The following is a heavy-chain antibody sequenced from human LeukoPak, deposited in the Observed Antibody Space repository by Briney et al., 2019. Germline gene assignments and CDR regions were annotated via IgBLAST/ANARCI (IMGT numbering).Heavy chain of an antibody. D-gene: IGHD5-12*01. Sequence: GGSLRLSCAASGLTFSYYGIHRVRQAPGKGLEGVAVISYDGLNKNYADSVKGRFTISRDNSKNTLYLQMNSLRVEDTAVYYCAKGVRSGYDRLDFWGQGTLVTVSS. J-gene: IGHJ4*02. CDR2: ISYDGLNK. CDR1: GLTFSYYG. V-gene: IGHV3-30*18. CDR3: AKGVRSGYDRLDF.